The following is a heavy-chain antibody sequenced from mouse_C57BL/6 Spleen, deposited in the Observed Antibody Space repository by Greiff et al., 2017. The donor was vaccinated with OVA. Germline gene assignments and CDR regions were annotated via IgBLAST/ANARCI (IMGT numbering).Heavy chain of an antibody. CDR3: ASPGDYDVYWYFDV. V-gene: IGHV1-72*01. D-gene: IGHD2-4*01. CDR1: GYTFTSYW. CDR2: IDPNSGGT. Sequence: QVQLQQPGAELVKPGASVKLSCKASGYTFTSYWMHWVKQRPGRGLEWIGRIDPNSGGTKYNEKFKSKATLTVDKPSSIAYMQLSSLTSEDSAVYYCASPGDYDVYWYFDVWGTGTTVTVSS. J-gene: IGHJ1*03.